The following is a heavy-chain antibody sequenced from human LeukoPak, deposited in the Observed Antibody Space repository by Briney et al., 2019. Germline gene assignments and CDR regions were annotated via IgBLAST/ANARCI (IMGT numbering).Heavy chain of an antibody. CDR1: GFTFSSYA. Sequence: GGSLRLSCAASGFTFSSYAMSWVRQAPGKGLEWASGISGSGGSTYYADSVKGRFTISRDNSKNTLYLQMNSLRAEDTAVYYCAKEGPYYYDSSGYYYGGSYYFDYWGQGTLVTVSS. D-gene: IGHD3-22*01. CDR2: ISGSGGST. V-gene: IGHV3-23*01. J-gene: IGHJ4*02. CDR3: AKEGPYYYDSSGYYYGGSYYFDY.